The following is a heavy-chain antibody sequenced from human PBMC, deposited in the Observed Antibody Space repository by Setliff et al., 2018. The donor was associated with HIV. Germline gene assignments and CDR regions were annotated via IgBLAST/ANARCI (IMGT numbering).Heavy chain of an antibody. CDR1: NVAISSNSYY. V-gene: IGHV4-39*01. D-gene: IGHD3-10*01. J-gene: IGHJ4*02. CDR3: ARQPLYFGEPYYFDY. CDR2: ISQSGTT. Sequence: SETLSLTCAVYNVAISSNSYYWGWIRQPPGKGLEWIGSISQSGTTYYSPSLKSRVTISVDTSRNRFSLKLGSVSASDTANYYCARQPLYFGEPYYFDYWGLGTLVTVSS.